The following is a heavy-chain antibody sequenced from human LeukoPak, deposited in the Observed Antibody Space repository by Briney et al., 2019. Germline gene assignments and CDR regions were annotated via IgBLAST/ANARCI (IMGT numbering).Heavy chain of an antibody. CDR3: ARVGHNWFDP. J-gene: IGHJ5*02. V-gene: IGHV4-4*02. D-gene: IGHD1-26*01. CDR1: GGSISSPNW. CDR2: IYHSGRT. Sequence: PSETLSLTCAVSGGSISSPNWWTWVRQHPGKGLEWIGEIYHSGRTNSNPSLESRVIMSVDKSKNQFSLKLTSVTAADTAVYYCARVGHNWFDPWGQGTLVTVS.